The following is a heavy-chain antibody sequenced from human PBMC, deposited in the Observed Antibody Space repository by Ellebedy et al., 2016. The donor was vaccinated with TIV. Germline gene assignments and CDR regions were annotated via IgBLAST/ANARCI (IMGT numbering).Heavy chain of an antibody. D-gene: IGHD1-14*01. CDR1: GGSFSSYY. J-gene: IGHJ4*02. V-gene: IGHV4-34*01. CDR2: INRSGST. Sequence: GSLRLSCVVYGGSFSSYYWSWIRQPPGKGLEWIGEINRSGSTYYNPSLKSRVTISVDTSKNQFSLKLSSVTAADTAVYYCARDLNPPMYYFDYWGQGALVTVSS. CDR3: ARDLNPPMYYFDY.